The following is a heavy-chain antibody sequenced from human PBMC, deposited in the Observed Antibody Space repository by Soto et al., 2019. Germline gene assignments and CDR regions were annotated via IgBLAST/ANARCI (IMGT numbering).Heavy chain of an antibody. CDR2: IYPGDSDT. J-gene: IGHJ6*02. CDR3: VSKRASGYSKGDYYYGMDV. V-gene: IGHV5-51*01. Sequence: PGESLKISCKGSGYSFTSYWIGWVRQMPGKGLEWMGIIYPGDSDTRYSPSFQGQVTISADKSISTAYLQWSSLKASDTAIYYCVSKRASGYSKGDYYYGMDVWGQGTTVTVSS. D-gene: IGHD3-22*01. CDR1: GYSFTSYW.